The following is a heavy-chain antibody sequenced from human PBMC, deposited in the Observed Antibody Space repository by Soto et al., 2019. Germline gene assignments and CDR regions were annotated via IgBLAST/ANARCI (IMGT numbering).Heavy chain of an antibody. V-gene: IGHV3-66*01. CDR3: ARVGPYCSSTNCHDY. J-gene: IGHJ4*02. CDR2: IYSGDNS. Sequence: GGSLRLSCAASGFPVSTNYMSWVRQAPGKGLEWVSLIYSGDNSDYADSVKGRFTISKDNSKNTVYLQMNSLRAEDTAVYYCARVGPYCSSTNCHDYWGQGTLVTVSS. CDR1: GFPVSTNY. D-gene: IGHD2-2*01.